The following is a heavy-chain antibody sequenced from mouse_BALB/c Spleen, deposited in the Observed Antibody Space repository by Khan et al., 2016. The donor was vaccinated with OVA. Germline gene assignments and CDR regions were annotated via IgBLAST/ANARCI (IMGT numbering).Heavy chain of an antibody. J-gene: IGHJ2*01. CDR2: IWAGGST. CDR3: ARLENI. D-gene: IGHD1-3*01. V-gene: IGHV2-9*02. Sequence: QVRLQQSGPGLVAPSQSLSITCTVSGFSLTSYGVHWVRQPPGKGLEWLGVIWAGGSTNYNSALMSRLSISKDNSKSQVILRVNNLQTDDTAMYYWARLENIWGQGTTLTISS. CDR1: GFSLTSYG.